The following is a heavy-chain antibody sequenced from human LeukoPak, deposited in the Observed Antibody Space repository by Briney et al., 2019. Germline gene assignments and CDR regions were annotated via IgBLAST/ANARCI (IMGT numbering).Heavy chain of an antibody. CDR1: GGSISSSSYY. CDR3: ARDSPPDYYGSGTLYYYYYMDV. D-gene: IGHD3-10*01. J-gene: IGHJ6*03. CDR2: IYYSGST. V-gene: IGHV4-39*07. Sequence: KASETLSLTCTVSGGSISSSSYYWGWIRQPPGKGLEWIGSIYYSGSTYYNPSLKSRVTISVDTSKNQFSLKLSSVTAADTAVYYCARDSPPDYYGSGTLYYYYYMDVWGKGTTVTVSS.